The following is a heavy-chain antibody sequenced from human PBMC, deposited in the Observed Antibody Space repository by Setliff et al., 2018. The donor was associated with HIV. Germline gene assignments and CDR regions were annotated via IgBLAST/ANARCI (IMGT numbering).Heavy chain of an antibody. CDR2: IYYSGST. J-gene: IGHJ4*02. D-gene: IGHD3-22*01. CDR1: GGSITNNNVY. Sequence: TSETLSLTCTLSGGSITNNNVYWGWIRQTPGKGLEWIGYIYYSGSTNYNPSLKSRVTISVDTSKNQFSLKLSSVTAADTAVYYCARDPSIGYYYDSSGSYFDYWGQGTLVTV. V-gene: IGHV4-61*05. CDR3: ARDPSIGYYYDSSGSYFDY.